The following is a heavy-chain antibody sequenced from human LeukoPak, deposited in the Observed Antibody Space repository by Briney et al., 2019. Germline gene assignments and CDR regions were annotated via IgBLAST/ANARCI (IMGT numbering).Heavy chain of an antibody. V-gene: IGHV1-18*01. CDR2: ISGYNGNT. CDR3: ARGSGAPGLYDFWSGYYPNWFDP. D-gene: IGHD3-3*01. J-gene: IGHJ5*02. Sequence: GASVKVSCKASGYIFTNFGISWGRQARGQGLEWIGWISGYNGNTKYVQKFQGRVTMTTDTSTSTAYMELRSLRSDDTAVYYCARGSGAPGLYDFWSGYYPNWFDPWGQGTLVTVSS. CDR1: GYIFTNFG.